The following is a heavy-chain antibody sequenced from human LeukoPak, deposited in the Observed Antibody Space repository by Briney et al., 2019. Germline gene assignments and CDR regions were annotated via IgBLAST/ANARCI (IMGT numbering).Heavy chain of an antibody. J-gene: IGHJ4*02. CDR3: ASLVYYYDSSGYYHSFGY. Sequence: TSETLSLTCAVYGGSFSGYYWSWIRQPPGKGLEWIGEINHSGSTNYNPSLKSRVTISVDTSKNQFSLKLSSVTAADTAVYYCASLVYYYDSSGYYHSFGYWGQGTLVTVSS. CDR2: INHSGST. D-gene: IGHD3-22*01. V-gene: IGHV4-34*01. CDR1: GGSFSGYY.